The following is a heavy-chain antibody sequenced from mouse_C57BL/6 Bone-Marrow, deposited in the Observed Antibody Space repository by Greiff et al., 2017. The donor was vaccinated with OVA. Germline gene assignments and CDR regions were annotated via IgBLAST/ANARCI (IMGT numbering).Heavy chain of an antibody. CDR1: GYTFTSYG. CDR2: IYPRSGNT. V-gene: IGHV1-81*01. J-gene: IGHJ3*01. Sequence: VQLQHSGAELARPGASVKLSCKASGYTFTSYGISWVKQRTGQGLEWIGEIYPRSGNTYYNEKFKGKATLTADKSSSTAYMELRSLTSEDSAVYFCARGGAYWGQGTLVTVSA. CDR3: ARGGAY.